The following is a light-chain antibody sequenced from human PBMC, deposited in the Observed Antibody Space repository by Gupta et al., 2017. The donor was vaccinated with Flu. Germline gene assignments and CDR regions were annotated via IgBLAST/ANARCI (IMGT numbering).Light chain of an antibody. CDR3: AAWDDSLSAWV. J-gene: IGLJ3*02. V-gene: IGLV1-47*01. CDR1: SANIGSNY. CDR2: RNS. Sequence: QSALTQPPSASATPGQRLTISCSGSSANIGSNYVYWYQQHPGTATKLLIYRNSQRPSGVPDRFSGSKSGTSASLAISGLRSEDEADYYCAAWDDSLSAWVFGGGTKLTVL.